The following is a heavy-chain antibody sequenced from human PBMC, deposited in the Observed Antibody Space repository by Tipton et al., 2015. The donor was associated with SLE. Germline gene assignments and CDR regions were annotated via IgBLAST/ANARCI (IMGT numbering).Heavy chain of an antibody. J-gene: IGHJ5*02. CDR1: GGSISSSSYY. CDR3: ARDPDGSGCWFDP. CDR2: IYYSGST. V-gene: IGHV4-39*07. D-gene: IGHD3-10*01. Sequence: TLSLTCTVSGGSISSSSYYWGWIRQPPGEGLEWIGSIYYSGSTYYNPSLKSRVTISVGTSKNQFSLKLSSVTAADTAVYYCARDPDGSGCWFDPWGQGTLVTVSS.